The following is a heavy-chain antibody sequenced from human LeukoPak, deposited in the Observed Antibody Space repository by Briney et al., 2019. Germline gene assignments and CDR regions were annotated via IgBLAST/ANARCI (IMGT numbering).Heavy chain of an antibody. V-gene: IGHV1-2*02. D-gene: IGHD1-26*01. CDR2: IYPNSGGT. Sequence: GASVKVSCKASGYTFTGYYMHWVRQAPGQGLDWMGWIYPNSGGTGYAQNFQGRVTMTWDTSITTAYMELNRLTSDDTAVYYCAREFPRTSGFDYWGQGSLVTVSS. J-gene: IGHJ4*02. CDR3: AREFPRTSGFDY. CDR1: GYTFTGYY.